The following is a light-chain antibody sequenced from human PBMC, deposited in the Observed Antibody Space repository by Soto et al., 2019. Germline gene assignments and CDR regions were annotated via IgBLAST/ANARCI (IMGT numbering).Light chain of an antibody. CDR3: SSYTSSSTPYVV. J-gene: IGLJ2*01. CDR1: SSDVGGYNY. Sequence: QSALTQPASVSGSPGQSITISCTGTSSDVGGYNYVSWYQQHPGKAPKLMIYDVSNRPSGVSNRFSGSKSGNTASLTISGLHAEDEADYYYSSYTSSSTPYVVFGGGTKLTVL. V-gene: IGLV2-14*01. CDR2: DVS.